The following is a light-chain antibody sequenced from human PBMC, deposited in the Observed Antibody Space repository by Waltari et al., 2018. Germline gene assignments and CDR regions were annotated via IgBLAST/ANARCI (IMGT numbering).Light chain of an antibody. V-gene: IGKV3D-11*02. J-gene: IGKJ4*01. Sequence: EVVLTQTPATLSLSLGERATLSCRASQSVNNFVGWYQQKSGQAPRLLIDDAPNRAAGIAARFSGSGAGTEFTLTITSLEPEDFAIYYCQQRSNLLTFGGGTKVEIK. CDR2: DAP. CDR3: QQRSNLLT. CDR1: QSVNNF.